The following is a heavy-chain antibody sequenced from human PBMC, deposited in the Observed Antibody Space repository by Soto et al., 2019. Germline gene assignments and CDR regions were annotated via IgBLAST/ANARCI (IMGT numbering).Heavy chain of an antibody. J-gene: IGHJ4*02. D-gene: IGHD6-13*01. Sequence: PGGSLRLSCAASGFTFSSYAMSWVRQAPGKGLEWVSAISGSGGSTYYADSVKGRFTISRDNSKNTLYLQMNSLSAEDTAVYYCAKDAFESSSWSPFDYWGQGTLVTVSS. V-gene: IGHV3-23*01. CDR3: AKDAFESSSWSPFDY. CDR2: ISGSGGST. CDR1: GFTFSSYA.